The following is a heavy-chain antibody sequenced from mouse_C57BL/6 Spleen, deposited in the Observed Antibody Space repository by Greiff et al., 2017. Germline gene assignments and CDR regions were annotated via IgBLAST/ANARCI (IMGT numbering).Heavy chain of an antibody. CDR2: INPNNGGT. D-gene: IGHD1-1*01. CDR1: GYTFTDYN. V-gene: IGHV1-18*01. J-gene: IGHJ1*03. CDR3: ARNYGSSYGVYWYFDV. Sequence: VQLQQSGPELVKPGASVKIPCKASGYTFTDYNMDWVKQSHGKSLEWIGDINPNNGGTIYNQKFKGKATLTVDKSSSTAYMELRSLTSEDTAVYYCARNYGSSYGVYWYFDVWGTGTTVTVSS.